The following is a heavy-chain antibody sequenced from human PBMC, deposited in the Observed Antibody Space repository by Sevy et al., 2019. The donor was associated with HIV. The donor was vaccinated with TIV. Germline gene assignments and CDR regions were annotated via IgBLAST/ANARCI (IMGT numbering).Heavy chain of an antibody. J-gene: IGHJ6*02. V-gene: IGHV3-15*01. CDR2: IRNNPDGGTT. Sequence: GGSLRLSCAASGFTFRNAWMNWVRQVPGKRLEWVGRIRNNPDGGTTDYAAPVKGRFTISRDDSRSTLYLQMNSLRIEVTAVYYCTTDIVVQSGYSYDFSRINPDFSHNSGADVWGQGTTVTVSS. CDR1: GFTFRNAW. D-gene: IGHD5-18*01. CDR3: TTDIVVQSGYSYDFSRINPDFSHNSGADV.